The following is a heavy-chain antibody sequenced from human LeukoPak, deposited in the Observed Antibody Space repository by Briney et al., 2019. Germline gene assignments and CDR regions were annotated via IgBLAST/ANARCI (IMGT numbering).Heavy chain of an antibody. CDR3: ARGAAYDYVWGSYRPDAFDI. D-gene: IGHD3-16*02. CDR1: GYTFTNFD. CDR2: MNPKTGNT. V-gene: IGHV1-8*01. Sequence: ASVKVSCKASGYTFTNFDINWVRQATGQGLEWMGWMNPKTGNTGSAQKLQGRVTITGNTPISTAYMELSSLRSEDTAVYYCARGAAYDYVWGSYRPDAFDIWGQGTMVTVSS. J-gene: IGHJ3*02.